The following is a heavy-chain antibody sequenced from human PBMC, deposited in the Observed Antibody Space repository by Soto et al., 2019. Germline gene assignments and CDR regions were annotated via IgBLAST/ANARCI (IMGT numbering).Heavy chain of an antibody. V-gene: IGHV1-69*01. Sequence: QVQLVQSGAEVKKPGSSVKVSCKASGGTFSSYAISWVRQAPGQGLEWMGGIIPIFGTANYAQKFQGRVTITADESTSTAYRELSSLRSEDTAVYYCARDGVGYCSGGSCYPYYYYYGMDVWGQGTTVTVSS. CDR3: ARDGVGYCSGGSCYPYYYYYGMDV. D-gene: IGHD2-15*01. CDR1: GGTFSSYA. CDR2: IIPIFGTA. J-gene: IGHJ6*02.